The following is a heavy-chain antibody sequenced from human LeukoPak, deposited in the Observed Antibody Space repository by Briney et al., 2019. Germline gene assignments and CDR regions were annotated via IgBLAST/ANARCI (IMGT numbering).Heavy chain of an antibody. CDR1: GFTFDDYG. CDR2: INWNGGST. D-gene: IGHD3-22*01. CDR3: ARGKTYYYDSSGYRTGDFDY. V-gene: IGHV3-20*04. Sequence: GGSLRLSCAASGFTFDDYGMSWVRQAPGKGLEWVSGINWNGGSTGYADSVKGRFTISRDNAKNSLCLQMNSLRAEDTALYYCARGKTYYYDSSGYRTGDFDYWGQGTLVTVSS. J-gene: IGHJ4*02.